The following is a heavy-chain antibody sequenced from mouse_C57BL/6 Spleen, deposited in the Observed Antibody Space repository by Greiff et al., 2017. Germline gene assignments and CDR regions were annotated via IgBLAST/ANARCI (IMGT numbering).Heavy chain of an antibody. CDR2: IDPETGGT. D-gene: IGHD1-1*01. CDR3: TRGDCGRPWFAY. CDR1: GYTFTDYE. J-gene: IGHJ3*01. Sequence: QVQLQQSGAELVRPGASVTLSCKASGYTFTDYEMHWVKQTPVHGLEWIGAIDPETGGTAYNQKFKGKAILTADKSSSTAYMELRGLTSEDSAVYYCTRGDCGRPWFAYWGQGTLVTVSA. V-gene: IGHV1-15*01.